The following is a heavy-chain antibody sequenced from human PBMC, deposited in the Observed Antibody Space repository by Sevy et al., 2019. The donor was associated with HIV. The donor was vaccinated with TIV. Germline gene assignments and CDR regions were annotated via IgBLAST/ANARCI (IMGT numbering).Heavy chain of an antibody. CDR3: ASSTLYGFYYFDY. CDR1: GGSISSSSYY. Sequence: SETLSLTCTVSGGSISSSSYYWGWIRQPPGKGLEWIGSIYYSGSTYYHPSLKSRVTISVDTSKNQFSLKLSSVTAADTAVYYCASSTLYGFYYFDYWGQGTLVTVSS. CDR2: IYYSGST. J-gene: IGHJ4*02. V-gene: IGHV4-39*01. D-gene: IGHD3-10*01.